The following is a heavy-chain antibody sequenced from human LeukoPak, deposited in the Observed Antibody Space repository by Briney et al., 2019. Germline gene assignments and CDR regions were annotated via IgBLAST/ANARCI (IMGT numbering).Heavy chain of an antibody. J-gene: IGHJ4*02. Sequence: SVRVSCKASGGTFSSYAISWVRQAPGQGLEWMGRIIPIFGIANYAQKFQGRVTITADKSTSTAYMELSSLRFEDTAVYYCARSSGYYYDSSGYYDFDYWGQGTLVTVSS. CDR2: IIPIFGIA. D-gene: IGHD3-22*01. CDR3: ARSSGYYYDSSGYYDFDY. CDR1: GGTFSSYA. V-gene: IGHV1-69*04.